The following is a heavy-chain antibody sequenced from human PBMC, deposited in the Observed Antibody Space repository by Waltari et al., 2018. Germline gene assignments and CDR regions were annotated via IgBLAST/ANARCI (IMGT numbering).Heavy chain of an antibody. CDR1: GFTFSSYW. V-gene: IGHV3-7*01. CDR2: IKQDGSEK. D-gene: IGHD6-19*01. J-gene: IGHJ4*02. CDR3: AREGKAVASDY. Sequence: EVQLVESGGGLVQPGGSLRLACAASGFTFSSYWMSRVRQAPGKGLEWVANIKQDGSEKYYVDSVKGRFTISRDNAKNSLYLQMNSLRAEDTAVYYCAREGKAVASDYWGQGTLVTVSS.